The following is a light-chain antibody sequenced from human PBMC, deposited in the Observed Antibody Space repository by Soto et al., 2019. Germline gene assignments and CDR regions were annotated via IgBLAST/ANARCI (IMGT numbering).Light chain of an antibody. CDR2: AAS. V-gene: IGKV1-8*01. J-gene: IGKJ1*01. CDR3: QQYYSYPRT. CDR1: QGISSY. Sequence: AIRMTQSPSSLSASTGDRVTITCRASQGISSYLAWYQQKPGKAPKLLIYAASTLQSGYPSRFSGSGSGTDLTLTISCLQSEDFATYYCQQYYSYPRTFGQGTKVEIK.